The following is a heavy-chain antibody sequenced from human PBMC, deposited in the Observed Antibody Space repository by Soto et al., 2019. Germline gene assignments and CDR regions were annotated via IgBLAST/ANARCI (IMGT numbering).Heavy chain of an antibody. Sequence: PGGSLRLSCATSGFTFSSYWMHWVRQAPGKGLVWVSRIDNHGSTTTYADSVKGRFTISRDNAKNTLYLQMNSLRAEDTAVYFCARGLSSGSLWGQGTLVTVSS. CDR1: GFTFSSYW. CDR3: ARGLSSGSL. D-gene: IGHD1-26*01. CDR2: IDNHGSTT. J-gene: IGHJ4*02. V-gene: IGHV3-74*01.